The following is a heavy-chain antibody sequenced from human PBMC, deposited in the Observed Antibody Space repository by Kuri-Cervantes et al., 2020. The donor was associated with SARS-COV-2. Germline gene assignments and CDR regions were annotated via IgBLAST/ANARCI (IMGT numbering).Heavy chain of an antibody. CDR1: GFTFSSYS. CDR2: ISSSSSTI. CDR3: AREAPCRIVGAICYGMDV. Sequence: GESLKISWAASGFTFSSYSMNWVRQAPGKGLEWVPYISSSSSTIYYADSVKGRFTISRDNAKNSLYLQMNSLRDEDTAVYYCAREAPCRIVGAICYGMDVWGQGTTVTVSS. D-gene: IGHD1-26*01. J-gene: IGHJ6*02. V-gene: IGHV3-48*02.